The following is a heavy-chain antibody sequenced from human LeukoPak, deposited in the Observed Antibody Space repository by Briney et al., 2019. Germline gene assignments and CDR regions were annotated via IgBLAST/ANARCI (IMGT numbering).Heavy chain of an antibody. CDR1: GYTFTDYY. Sequence: GASVKVSCKASGYTFTDYYMHWVQQAPGKGLEWMGRVDPEDGETIYAEKFQGRVTITADTTTDTAYMELSSLRSEDTAVYYCATLELPIDYWGQGTLVTVSS. D-gene: IGHD1-26*01. V-gene: IGHV1-69-2*01. CDR2: VDPEDGET. J-gene: IGHJ4*02. CDR3: ATLELPIDY.